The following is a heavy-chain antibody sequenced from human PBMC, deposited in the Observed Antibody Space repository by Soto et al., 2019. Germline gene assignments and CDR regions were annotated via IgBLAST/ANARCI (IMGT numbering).Heavy chain of an antibody. Sequence: QVQLVQSGAEVKKPGSSVKVSCKASGGTFSSYTISWVRQAPGQGLEWMGRIIPILGIANYAQKFQGRVTITADKSTSTAYMELSSLRSEDTAVYYCARGTHYYDSSGYYSDYWGQGPLVTVSS. V-gene: IGHV1-69*02. CDR1: GGTFSSYT. D-gene: IGHD3-22*01. J-gene: IGHJ4*02. CDR3: ARGTHYYDSSGYYSDY. CDR2: IIPILGIA.